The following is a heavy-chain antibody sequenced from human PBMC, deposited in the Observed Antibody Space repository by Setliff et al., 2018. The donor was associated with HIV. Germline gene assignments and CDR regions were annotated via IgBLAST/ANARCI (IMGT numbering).Heavy chain of an antibody. CDR3: AKPVYYYMDV. V-gene: IGHV3-30*01. Sequence: PGGSLRLSCVASGFTFRDFAMFWVRQAPGKGLEWVSAISYDGRSVHYADSVKGRFTISRDTSKNTLFLQINSLRPEDTAVYYCAKPVYYYMDVWGKGTTVTVSS. D-gene: IGHD2-8*01. CDR1: GFTFRDFA. J-gene: IGHJ6*03. CDR2: ISYDGRSV.